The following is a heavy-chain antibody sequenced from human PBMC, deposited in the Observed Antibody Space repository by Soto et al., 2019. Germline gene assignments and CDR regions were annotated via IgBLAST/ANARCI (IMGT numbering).Heavy chain of an antibody. CDR1: GGTFSSYA. Sequence: SVKVSCKASGGTFSSYAISWVRQAPGQGLEWMGGIIPIFGTANYAQKFQGRVTITADKSTSTAYMELSSLRSEDTAVDYWGGGRGRKLFLNYYYNVRAVGGEGPTVT. D-gene: IGHD3-3*01. V-gene: IGHV1-69*06. CDR3: GGGRGRKLFLNYYYNVRAV. CDR2: IIPIFGTA. J-gene: IGHJ6*02.